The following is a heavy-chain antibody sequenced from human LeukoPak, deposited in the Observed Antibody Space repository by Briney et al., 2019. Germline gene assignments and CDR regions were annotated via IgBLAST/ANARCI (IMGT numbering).Heavy chain of an antibody. CDR1: GYTFTSYD. Sequence: GASVKVSCKASGYTFTSYDINWVRQATGQGLEWMGWMNPNSGNTGYAQKFQGRVTMTRNTSISTAYMELSSLRSEDTAVYYCARGGPSNYYGSGSYYNSEIAFDIWGQGTMVTVSS. D-gene: IGHD3-10*01. V-gene: IGHV1-8*01. CDR3: ARGGPSNYYGSGSYYNSEIAFDI. J-gene: IGHJ3*02. CDR2: MNPNSGNT.